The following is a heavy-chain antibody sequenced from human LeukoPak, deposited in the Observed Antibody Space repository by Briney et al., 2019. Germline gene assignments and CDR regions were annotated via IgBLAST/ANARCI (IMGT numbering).Heavy chain of an antibody. CDR3: ARDVDWAFDS. J-gene: IGHJ4*02. V-gene: IGHV3-48*02. D-gene: IGHD3-9*01. CDR1: GFTFSSYS. CDR2: ITPSSDTK. Sequence: GESLRLSCAPSGFTFSSYSVTWVRQAPGKGLEYISHITPSSDTKTYADSVKGRFTISRDNAKNALYLQMSSLRDEDTAVYYCARDVDWAFDSWGQGTLVTVSS.